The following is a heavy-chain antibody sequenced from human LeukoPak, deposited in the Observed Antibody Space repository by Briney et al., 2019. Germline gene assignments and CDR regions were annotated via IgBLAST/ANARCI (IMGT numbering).Heavy chain of an antibody. V-gene: IGHV3-23*01. J-gene: IGHJ3*02. CDR2: ISGSGGSA. CDR3: ARDLSFIGNWNDMSYAFDI. CDR1: GFTFSSYV. D-gene: IGHD1-1*01. Sequence: GGSLRLSCAASGFTFSSYVMNWVRQAPGKGLEWVSSISGSGGSAYYTDSVKGRFTISRDNAKNSLYLQMNSLRAEDTAVYYCARDLSFIGNWNDMSYAFDIWGKGKRAPV.